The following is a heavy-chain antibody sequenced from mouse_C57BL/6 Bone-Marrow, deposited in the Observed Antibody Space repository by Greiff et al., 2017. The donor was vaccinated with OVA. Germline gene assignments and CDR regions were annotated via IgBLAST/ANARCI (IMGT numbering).Heavy chain of an antibody. Sequence: EVMLVESGGGLVQPGGSLKLSCAASGFTFSDYYMYWVRQTPEKRLEWVAYISNGGGSTYYPDTVKGRFTISRDNAKNTLYVQMSRLKSEDTAMYYCARLVGRDYAMDYWGQGTSVTVSS. V-gene: IGHV5-12*01. D-gene: IGHD1-1*02. CDR3: ARLVGRDYAMDY. CDR2: ISNGGGST. J-gene: IGHJ4*01. CDR1: GFTFSDYY.